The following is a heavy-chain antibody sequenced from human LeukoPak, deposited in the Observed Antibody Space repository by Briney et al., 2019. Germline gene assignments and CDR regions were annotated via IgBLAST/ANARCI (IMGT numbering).Heavy chain of an antibody. J-gene: IGHJ4*02. D-gene: IGHD3-22*01. V-gene: IGHV1-2*02. CDR1: GYTFTGYY. Sequence: ASVKVSCKASGYTFTGYYMHWVRQAPGQGLEWMGWINPNSGGTNYAQKFQGRVTMTRDTSISTAYMELSRLRSDDTAVYYCARDRYYYDSSGGRGLDYWGQGTLVTVSS. CDR2: INPNSGGT. CDR3: ARDRYYYDSSGGRGLDY.